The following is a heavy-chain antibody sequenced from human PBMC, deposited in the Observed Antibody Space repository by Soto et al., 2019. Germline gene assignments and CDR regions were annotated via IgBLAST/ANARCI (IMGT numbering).Heavy chain of an antibody. J-gene: IGHJ6*02. Sequence: SETLSLTCTVSGGSIRSGGYYWSWVRQNPRRGLEWIGNIYYSGNTYYNPSLKGRLTISVDTSKNQFSLNLSSVTAADTAVYYCARDRLMATAGTARHYFGLDVWGQGTTDTVSS. CDR1: GGSIRSGGYY. V-gene: IGHV4-31*03. CDR2: IYYSGNT. CDR3: ARDRLMATAGTARHYFGLDV. D-gene: IGHD5-18*01.